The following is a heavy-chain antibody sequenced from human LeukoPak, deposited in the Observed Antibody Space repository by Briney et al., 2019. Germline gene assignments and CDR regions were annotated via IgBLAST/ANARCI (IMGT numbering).Heavy chain of an antibody. CDR1: GGTFSSYA. D-gene: IGHD2-2*01. J-gene: IGHJ4*02. CDR3: AGLGYCSSTTCYYFDY. Sequence: SVKVSCKASGGTFSSYAISWVRQAPGQGLEWMGGIIPIFGTANYAQKFQGRVTITADESTSTAYMELSSLRSEDTAVYYCAGLGYCSSTTCYYFDYWGQGTLVTVSS. CDR2: IIPIFGTA. V-gene: IGHV1-69*13.